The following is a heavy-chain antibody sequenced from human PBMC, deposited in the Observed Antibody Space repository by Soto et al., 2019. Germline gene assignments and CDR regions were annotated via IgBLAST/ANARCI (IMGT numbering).Heavy chain of an antibody. D-gene: IGHD3-3*01. CDR3: AKDWTSI. V-gene: IGHV3-23*01. CDR2: ISGSGGST. Sequence: EVQLLESGGGLVQPGGYLKISCAASGFTFGTYSMTWLRQAPGKGLEWVSTISGSGGSTYYIDSVQGRFTISRDNSKNTLYLQMNSLRGEDTAVYYCAKDWTSIWGQGTMVTVSS. CDR1: GFTFGTYS. J-gene: IGHJ3*02.